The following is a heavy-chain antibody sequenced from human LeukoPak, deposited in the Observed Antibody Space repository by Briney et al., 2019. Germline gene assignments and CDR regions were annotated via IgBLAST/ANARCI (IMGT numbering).Heavy chain of an antibody. D-gene: IGHD1-14*01. CDR3: ARHKSGIDWFDP. CDR1: GGSFSGYY. V-gene: IGHV4-34*01. Sequence: TETLSLTCAVYGGSFSGYYWSWIRQPPGKGLEWIGEINHSGSTNYNPSLKSRVTISVDTSKNQFSLRLSSVTAADTAVYYCARHKSGIDWFDPWGQGTLVTVSS. J-gene: IGHJ5*02. CDR2: INHSGST.